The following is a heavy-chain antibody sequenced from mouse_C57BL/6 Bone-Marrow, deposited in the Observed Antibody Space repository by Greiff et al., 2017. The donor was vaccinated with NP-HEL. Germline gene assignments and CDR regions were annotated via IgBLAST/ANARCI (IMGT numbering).Heavy chain of an antibody. J-gene: IGHJ3*01. CDR2: IYPGDGDT. CDR3: ARKGITTPFAY. D-gene: IGHD1-1*01. Sequence: VQLQQSGPELVKPGASVKISCKASGYAFSSSWMNWVKQRPGKGLEWIGRIYPGDGDTNYNGKFKGKATLTADKSSSTAYMQLSSLTSEDSAVYFCARKGITTPFAYWGQGTLVTVSA. V-gene: IGHV1-82*01. CDR1: GYAFSSSW.